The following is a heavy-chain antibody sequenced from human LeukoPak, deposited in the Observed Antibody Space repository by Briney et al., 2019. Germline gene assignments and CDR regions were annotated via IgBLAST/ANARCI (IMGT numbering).Heavy chain of an antibody. D-gene: IGHD3-22*01. V-gene: IGHV1-24*01. J-gene: IGHJ3*02. CDR1: GCTLTELS. CDR2: FDPEDGET. CDR3: ATDPIDSSGYYPRI. Sequence: ASVKVSCKVSGCTLTELSMHWVRQAPGKGLEWMGGFDPEDGETIYAQKFQGRVTMTEDTSTDTAYMELSSLRSEDTAVYYCATDPIDSSGYYPRIWGQGTMVTVSS.